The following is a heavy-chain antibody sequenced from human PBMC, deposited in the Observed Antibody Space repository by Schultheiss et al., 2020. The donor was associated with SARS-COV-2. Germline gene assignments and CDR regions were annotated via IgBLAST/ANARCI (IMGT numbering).Heavy chain of an antibody. CDR3: ARVEGSYSLSFDY. D-gene: IGHD1-26*01. Sequence: SVKVSCKASGGTFSSYAVSWVRQAPGQGLEWMGGIIPIFGSTNYAQKFQGRVTITADKSTSTAYMELSSLRFEDTAVYYCARVEGSYSLSFDYWGQGTLVTVSS. CDR1: GGTFSSYA. V-gene: IGHV1-69*06. CDR2: IIPIFGST. J-gene: IGHJ4*02.